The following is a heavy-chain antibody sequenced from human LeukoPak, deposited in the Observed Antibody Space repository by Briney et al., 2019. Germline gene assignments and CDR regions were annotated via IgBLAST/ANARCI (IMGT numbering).Heavy chain of an antibody. CDR2: VDQDGSEK. Sequence: GGSLRLSCAASGFIFNSYWMNWLRQAPGKGLEWVANVDQDGSEKYYVGSVKGRFTISRDNAKNSLYLQMDSLRVEDTAVYYCARGWASSRRKAFDIWGQGTIVTVSS. CDR3: ARGWASSRRKAFDI. J-gene: IGHJ3*02. D-gene: IGHD3-16*01. CDR1: GFIFNSYW. V-gene: IGHV3-7*03.